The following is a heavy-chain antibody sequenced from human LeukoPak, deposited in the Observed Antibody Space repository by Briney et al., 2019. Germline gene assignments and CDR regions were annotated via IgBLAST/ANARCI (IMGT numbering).Heavy chain of an antibody. CDR2: IYTSGST. V-gene: IGHV4-4*07. Sequence: SETLSLTCTVSGGSISSYYWSWIRQPAGKGLEWIGRIYTSGSTNYNPSLKSRVTMSVDTSKNQFSLKLSSVTAADTAVYYCARDFGLKQWPRTPDRNWFDPWGQGTLVTVSS. D-gene: IGHD3/OR15-3a*01. CDR3: ARDFGLKQWPRTPDRNWFDP. J-gene: IGHJ5*02. CDR1: GGSISSYY.